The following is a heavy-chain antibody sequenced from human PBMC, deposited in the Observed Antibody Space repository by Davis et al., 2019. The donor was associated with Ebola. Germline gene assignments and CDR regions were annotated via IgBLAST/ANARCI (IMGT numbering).Heavy chain of an antibody. CDR2: IRGGDEGT. Sequence: GGSLRLSCAASGLTLSSWPMNWVRQAPGKGLEWVSSIRGGDEGTHYADSVRGRFTISRDNAKNTLYLQINSLRAEDTAVYYCTKQGNYESYGLDVWGQGTTVTVSS. V-gene: IGHV3-23*01. CDR3: TKQGNYESYGLDV. D-gene: IGHD3-22*01. J-gene: IGHJ6*02. CDR1: GLTLSSWP.